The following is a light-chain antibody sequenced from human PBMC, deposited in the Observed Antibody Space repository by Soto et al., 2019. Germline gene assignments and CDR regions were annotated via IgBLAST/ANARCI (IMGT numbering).Light chain of an antibody. V-gene: IGKV3-15*01. CDR3: QQYNDWPPK. CDR2: GAS. CDR1: QSVRSN. Sequence: EVVMTHSPATLSVSPGERATLSFRASQSVRSNFAWYRQKPGQAPRLLIYGASTRATGIPDRFSASGSGTEFTFTISSLQSEDFVVYYCQQYNDWPPKFGQGTKVDIK. J-gene: IGKJ1*01.